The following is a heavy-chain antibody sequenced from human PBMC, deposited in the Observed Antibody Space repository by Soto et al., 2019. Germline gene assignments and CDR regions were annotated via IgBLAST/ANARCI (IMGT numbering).Heavy chain of an antibody. Sequence: VASVKVSCKASGYTFTSYAMHWVRQAPGQRLEWMGWINAGNGNTKYSQKFQGRVTITRDTSASTAYMELSSLRSEDTAVYYCARGIIPGLLRYFDWLQNWFDPWGQGTLVTVSS. CDR2: INAGNGNT. V-gene: IGHV1-3*01. J-gene: IGHJ5*02. D-gene: IGHD3-9*01. CDR1: GYTFTSYA. CDR3: ARGIIPGLLRYFDWLQNWFDP.